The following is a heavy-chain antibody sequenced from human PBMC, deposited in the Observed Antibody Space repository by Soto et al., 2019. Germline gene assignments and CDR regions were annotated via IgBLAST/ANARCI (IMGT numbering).Heavy chain of an antibody. Sequence: GESLKISCKGSGYSFTIYWIAWVRQMPGKGLEWMGIFYPGDSDTRFSPSFQGQVTISADKSNSTAYLQWSSLKATDTAMYYCARRYCSSNSCHMDVWGQGTTVTVSS. CDR3: ARRYCSSNSCHMDV. CDR1: GYSFTIYW. J-gene: IGHJ6*02. V-gene: IGHV5-51*01. D-gene: IGHD2-2*01. CDR2: FYPGDSDT.